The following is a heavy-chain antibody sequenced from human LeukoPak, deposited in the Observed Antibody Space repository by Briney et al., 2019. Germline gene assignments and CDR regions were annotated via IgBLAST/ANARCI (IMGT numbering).Heavy chain of an antibody. CDR2: IYYSGST. CDR3: ARHEFYGSYYFDY. V-gene: IGHV4-39*01. Sequence: SETLSLTCTVSGGSISSSSYYWGWIRQPPGKGLEWIGSIYYSGSTYYNPSLKSQVTISVDMSKNQFSLKLSSVTAADTAVYYCARHEFYGSYYFDYWGQGTLVTVSS. J-gene: IGHJ4*02. D-gene: IGHD1-26*01. CDR1: GGSISSSSYY.